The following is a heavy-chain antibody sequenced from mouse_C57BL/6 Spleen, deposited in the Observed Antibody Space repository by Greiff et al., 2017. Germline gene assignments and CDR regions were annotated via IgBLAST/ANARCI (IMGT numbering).Heavy chain of an antibody. J-gene: IGHJ3*01. CDR1: GFTFSSYA. V-gene: IGHV5-4*03. CDR3: ARGYSNYPAWFAY. Sequence: EVMLVESGGGLVKPGGSLKLSCAASGFTFSSYAMSWVRQTPEKRLEWVATISDGGSYTYYPDNVKGRFTISRDNAKNNLYLQMSHLKAEDTAMYYCARGYSNYPAWFAYWGQGTLVTVSA. CDR2: ISDGGSYT. D-gene: IGHD2-5*01.